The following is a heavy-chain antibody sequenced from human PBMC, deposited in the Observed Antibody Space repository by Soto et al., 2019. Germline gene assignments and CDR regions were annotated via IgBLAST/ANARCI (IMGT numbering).Heavy chain of an antibody. J-gene: IGHJ4*02. CDR3: GRCTSTSCHLGSDY. D-gene: IGHD2-2*01. V-gene: IGHV3-30-3*01. CDR2: ISHDGINK. CDR1: GITFGSRA. Sequence: VQLLESGGDLVQPGGSLRLSCVASGITFGSRAMSWVRQAPGEGLEWVALISHDGINKYYADSVRGRFTISRDSSTNTLYLQMNSLRAADTTVYYCGRCTSTSCHLGSDYWGQGTLVTVSS.